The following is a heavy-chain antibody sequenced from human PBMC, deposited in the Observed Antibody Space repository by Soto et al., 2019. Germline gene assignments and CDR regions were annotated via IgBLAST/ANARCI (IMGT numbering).Heavy chain of an antibody. CDR1: GFTFSSYG. V-gene: IGHV3-33*01. D-gene: IGHD6-6*01. Sequence: QVQLVESGGGVVQPGRSLRLSCAASGFTFSSYGMHWFRQAPGKGLEWVAVIWYDGSNKYYTDYVKGLFTISRDNSKNTLYLQMNSLRAEDTAVYYCARDEMKRQLVPWYYYYMDVWGKGTTVTVSS. J-gene: IGHJ6*03. CDR3: ARDEMKRQLVPWYYYYMDV. CDR2: IWYDGSNK.